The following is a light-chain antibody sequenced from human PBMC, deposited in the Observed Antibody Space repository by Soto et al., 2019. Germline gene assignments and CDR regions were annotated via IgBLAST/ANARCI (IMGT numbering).Light chain of an antibody. V-gene: IGLV2-14*01. CDR1: SSDVGGYNY. CDR3: ASSTSDSLYV. Sequence: QSVLTQPASVSGSPGQSITISCTGTSSDVGGYNYVSWYQQHPGKAPKLMIYEVSNRPSGVSNRFSGSKSGNTASLTISGLQAEDEADYYCASSTSDSLYVFGTGTKV. CDR2: EVS. J-gene: IGLJ1*01.